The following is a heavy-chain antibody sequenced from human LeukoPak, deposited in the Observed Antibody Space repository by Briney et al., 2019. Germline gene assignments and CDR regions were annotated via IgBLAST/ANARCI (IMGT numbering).Heavy chain of an antibody. Sequence: PSETLSLTCTVSGGSISSSNYYWGWIRQPPGKGLEWIGSIYYSGSTYYSPSLKSRVTISVDTSKNQCSLKLNSVTAADTAVYYCARVWGVTDFYDSRGAFDIWGQGTMVTVSS. V-gene: IGHV4-39*07. CDR2: IYYSGST. CDR1: GGSISSSNYY. J-gene: IGHJ3*02. D-gene: IGHD3-22*01. CDR3: ARVWGVTDFYDSRGAFDI.